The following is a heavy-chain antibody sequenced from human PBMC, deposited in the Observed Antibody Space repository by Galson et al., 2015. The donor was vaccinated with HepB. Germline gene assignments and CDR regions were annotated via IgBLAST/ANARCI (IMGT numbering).Heavy chain of an antibody. CDR3: ARGWFGEFSWLGS. V-gene: IGHV6-1*01. CDR1: ADSVSSNSAA. J-gene: IGHJ4*02. CDR2: TYYRSKWYN. Sequence: CAISADSVSSNSAAWNWIRQSPSRGLEWLGRTYYRSKWYNDYAVSVKSRITINPDTSKNQFSLQLNSVTPDDTAVYYCARGWFGEFSWLGSWGQGTLVTVSS. D-gene: IGHD3-10*01.